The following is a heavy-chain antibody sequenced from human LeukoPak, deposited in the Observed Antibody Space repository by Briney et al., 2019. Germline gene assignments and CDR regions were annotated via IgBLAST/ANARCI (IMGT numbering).Heavy chain of an antibody. CDR1: GLNFGDYA. V-gene: IGHV3-49*04. D-gene: IGHD2-15*01. CDR3: VRDSDSVVVTAPFDY. CDR2: IRRKTYGGTT. J-gene: IGHJ4*02. Sequence: GGCLRLSRTASGLNFGDYAMSWVRQAPGKGLGWVSFIRRKTYGGTTEYAASVQGRITISRDDSKRIVYLQMNRLKTEDTALYYCVRDSDSVVVTAPFDYWGRGTLVTVSS.